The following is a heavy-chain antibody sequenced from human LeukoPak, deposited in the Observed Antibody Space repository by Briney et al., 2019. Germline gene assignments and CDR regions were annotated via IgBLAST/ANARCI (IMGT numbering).Heavy chain of an antibody. CDR2: IIPIFGTA. CDR1: GGTFSSYA. J-gene: IGHJ4*02. Sequence: GASVKVSCKASGGTFSSYAISWVRQAPGQGLEWMGGIIPIFGTANYAQKFQGRVTITADESTSTAYMELSSLRSEDTAVYYCTRPRPYSYGGGDYWGQGTLVTVSS. CDR3: TRPRPYSYGGGDY. D-gene: IGHD5-18*01. V-gene: IGHV1-69*13.